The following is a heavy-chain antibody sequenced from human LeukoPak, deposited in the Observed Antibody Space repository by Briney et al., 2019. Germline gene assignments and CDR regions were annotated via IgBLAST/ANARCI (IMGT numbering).Heavy chain of an antibody. CDR2: IYDSWTT. V-gene: IGHV4-59*08. CDR3: ARRGGSYTLDY. Sequence: SETLSLTCAVSGGSISSSYWNWIRQPPGKGLEWIGYIYDSWTTNYHPSLKSRVTISVDTSKNQVSLKLSSVTAADTAVYYCARRGGSYTLDYWGQGTLVTVSS. D-gene: IGHD1-26*01. J-gene: IGHJ4*02. CDR1: GGSISSSY.